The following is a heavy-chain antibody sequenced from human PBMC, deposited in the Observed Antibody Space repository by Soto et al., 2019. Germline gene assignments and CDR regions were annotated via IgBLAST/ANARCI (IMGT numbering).Heavy chain of an antibody. V-gene: IGHV3-11*01. CDR1: GFTFSDYY. J-gene: IGHJ4*02. D-gene: IGHD3-10*01. Sequence: QVQLVESGGGLVKPGGSLRLSCVASGFTFSDYYMTWIRQAPGKGLEWVSKISGSGTTIFYADSVKGRFTVSRDNARNSVYLQMDSLRAEDTAVYYCASYPYYYASGYWGQGTLLTVSS. CDR3: ASYPYYYASGY. CDR2: ISGSGTTI.